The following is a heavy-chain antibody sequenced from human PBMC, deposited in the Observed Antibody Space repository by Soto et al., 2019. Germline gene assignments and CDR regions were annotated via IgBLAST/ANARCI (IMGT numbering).Heavy chain of an antibody. J-gene: IGHJ4*02. CDR3: ARDSGNLTNWAYFFDY. Sequence: QGQLVQSGGEVKKPGASVKVSCKASGYTFSDFGISWVRQAPGQGLEWMGWISGYNGNTNYAQKVQDRVTMTTDASTSTAYMELRSLRADDTAVYYCARDSGNLTNWAYFFDYWGQGTLVTVSS. CDR2: ISGYNGNT. D-gene: IGHD7-27*01. V-gene: IGHV1-18*01. CDR1: GYTFSDFG.